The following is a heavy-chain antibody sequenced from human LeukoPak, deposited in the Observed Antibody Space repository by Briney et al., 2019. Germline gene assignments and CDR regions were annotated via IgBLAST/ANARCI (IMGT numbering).Heavy chain of an antibody. D-gene: IGHD3-22*01. J-gene: IGHJ4*02. CDR1: GGSISSGSYY. V-gene: IGHV4-61*02. CDR3: AREHHRSGYSIGHYFDY. Sequence: SQTLSLTCTVSGGSISSGSYYWSWIRQPAGRGVEWIVRIYTSGSTNYNPSPKSRVTISVDTSKNQFSLKLSSVTAADTAVYYCAREHHRSGYSIGHYFDYWGQGTLVTVSS. CDR2: IYTSGST.